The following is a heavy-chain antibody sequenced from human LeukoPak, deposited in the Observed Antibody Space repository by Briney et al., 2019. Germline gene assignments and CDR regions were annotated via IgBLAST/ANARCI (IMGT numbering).Heavy chain of an antibody. CDR1: GFTFSSYA. CDR2: ISGSGGST. J-gene: IGHJ3*02. D-gene: IGHD3-22*01. Sequence: GGSLRLSCAASGFTFSSYAMSWVRQAPGKGLEWVSAISGSGGSTYYADSVKGRFTISRDNSKNTLYLQMNSLRAEDTAVYYCATGITMITTKDAFDIWGQGTMATVSS. CDR3: ATGITMITTKDAFDI. V-gene: IGHV3-23*01.